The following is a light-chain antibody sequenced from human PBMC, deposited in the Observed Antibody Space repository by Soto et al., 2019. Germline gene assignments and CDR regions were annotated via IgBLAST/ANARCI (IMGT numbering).Light chain of an antibody. J-gene: IGKJ4*01. CDR3: HQRSNWPLT. Sequence: EIVLTQSPVTLSLSPGERATLSCRASQNVFSSLAWYQQKPGQAPRLLIYDTSTRATAIPARFRGSGSGTDFTLTISSLEPEEFAVYYCHQRSNWPLTFGGGTKVEIK. CDR2: DTS. V-gene: IGKV3-11*01. CDR1: QNVFSS.